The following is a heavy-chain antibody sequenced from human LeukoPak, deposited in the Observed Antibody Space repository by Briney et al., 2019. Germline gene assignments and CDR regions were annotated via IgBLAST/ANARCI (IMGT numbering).Heavy chain of an antibody. D-gene: IGHD5-18*01. J-gene: IGHJ4*02. CDR1: GGSFSGYY. V-gene: IGHV4-34*01. CDR2: INHSGST. Sequence: SETLSLTCAVYGGSFSGYYWSWIRQPPGQGLEWIGEINHSGSTNYNLYLKRRVTILIDTSKNQYSLRLSSVAAADTAVYYCARSLVDTAMVINDYWGQGTLVSVSS. CDR3: ARSLVDTAMVINDY.